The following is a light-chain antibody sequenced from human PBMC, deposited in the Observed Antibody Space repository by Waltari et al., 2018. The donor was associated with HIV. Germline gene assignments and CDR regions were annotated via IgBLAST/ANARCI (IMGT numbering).Light chain of an antibody. J-gene: IGLJ1*01. CDR1: RPTIGHNY. CDR2: ENN. V-gene: IGLV1-51*02. Sequence: QSVLTQPPTVSAAPGQTVTISSSGTRPTIGHNYGSWYQQIPGTAPQLLIYENNKRPSGIPDRFSGSQSGTSATLGITGLQTGDEADYYCGTWDSSLSSYVFGTGTKVTVL. CDR3: GTWDSSLSSYV.